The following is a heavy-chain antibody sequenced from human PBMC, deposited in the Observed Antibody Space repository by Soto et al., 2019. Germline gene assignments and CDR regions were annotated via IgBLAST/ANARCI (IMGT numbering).Heavy chain of an antibody. CDR3: ASSGADYYYYGMDV. Sequence: PGGSLRLSCAASGFTFSSYGMHWVRQAPGKGPEWVAVIWYDGSNKYYADSVKGRFTISRDNSKNTLYLQMNSLRAEDTAVYYCASSGADYYYYGMDVRGQGTTVTVSS. D-gene: IGHD4-17*01. V-gene: IGHV3-33*01. J-gene: IGHJ6*02. CDR2: IWYDGSNK. CDR1: GFTFSSYG.